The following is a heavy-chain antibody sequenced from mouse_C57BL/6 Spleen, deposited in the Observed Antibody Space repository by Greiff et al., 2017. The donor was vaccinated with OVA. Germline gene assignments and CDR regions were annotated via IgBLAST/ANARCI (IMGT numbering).Heavy chain of an antibody. J-gene: IGHJ3*01. CDR3: AREDRSLLRGFAY. CDR2: IDPNSGGT. D-gene: IGHD1-2*01. Sequence: QVHVKQPGAELVKPGASVKLSCKASGYTFTSYWMHWVKQRPGRGLEWIGRIDPNSGGTKYNEKFKSKATLTVDKPSSTAYMQLSSLTSEDSAVYYCAREDRSLLRGFAYWGQGTLVTVSA. V-gene: IGHV1-72*01. CDR1: GYTFTSYW.